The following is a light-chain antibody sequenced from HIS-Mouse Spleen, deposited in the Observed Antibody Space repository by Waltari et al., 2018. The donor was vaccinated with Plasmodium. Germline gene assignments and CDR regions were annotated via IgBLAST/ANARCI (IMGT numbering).Light chain of an antibody. CDR2: KDS. Sequence: SYELTQPPSVSVSPGQTARITCSGDAMQKKYAYWYQQKSGQAPVLVIYKDSKRPSVIPERFSGSSSGTMATLTISGAQVEDEADYYCYSTDSSGNHRVFGGGTKLTVL. CDR1: AMQKKY. CDR3: YSTDSSGNHRV. J-gene: IGLJ3*02. V-gene: IGLV3-10*01.